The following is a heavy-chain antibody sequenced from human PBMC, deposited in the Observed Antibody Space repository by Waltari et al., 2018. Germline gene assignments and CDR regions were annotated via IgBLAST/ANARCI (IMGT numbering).Heavy chain of an antibody. V-gene: IGHV1-69*02. CDR1: GGTFRSYI. J-gene: IGHJ3*02. D-gene: IGHD1-26*01. CDR3: AGGSNAGAFDI. Sequence: QVQLVQSGAELKKPGSSVKVSCKASGGTFRSYIINWVRQAPGQGLEWMGRIIPVLDIGNTAQKFQGRVTITADKSTGTADMELSSLRSEDTAVYYCAGGSNAGAFDIWGQGTKVTVSS. CDR2: IIPVLDIG.